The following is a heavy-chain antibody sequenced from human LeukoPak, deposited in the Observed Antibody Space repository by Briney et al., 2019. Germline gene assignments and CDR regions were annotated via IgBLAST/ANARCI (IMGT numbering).Heavy chain of an antibody. V-gene: IGHV1-46*01. CDR2: INPSGGST. CDR3: ARPRDTAMVLFDY. Sequence: ASVKVSCKASGYTFTNYYVHWVRQAPGQELEWMGIINPSGGSTSYAQKFQGRVTMTRDTSTSTVYMGSSSLRSEDTAVYYCARPRDTAMVLFDYWGQGTLVTVSS. CDR1: GYTFTNYY. D-gene: IGHD5-18*01. J-gene: IGHJ4*02.